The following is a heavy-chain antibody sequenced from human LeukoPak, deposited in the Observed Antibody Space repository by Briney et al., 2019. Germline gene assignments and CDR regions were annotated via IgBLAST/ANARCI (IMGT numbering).Heavy chain of an antibody. CDR1: GYTFTSYG. Sequence: ASVKVSCKASGYTFTSYGISWVRQAPGQGLEWMGWISAYNGNTNYAQKLQGRVTMTTDTSTSTAYIELRSLRSDDTAVYYCARDEFDSSDFFDYWGQGTLVTVSS. CDR3: ARDEFDSSDFFDY. D-gene: IGHD6-19*01. V-gene: IGHV1-18*04. J-gene: IGHJ4*02. CDR2: ISAYNGNT.